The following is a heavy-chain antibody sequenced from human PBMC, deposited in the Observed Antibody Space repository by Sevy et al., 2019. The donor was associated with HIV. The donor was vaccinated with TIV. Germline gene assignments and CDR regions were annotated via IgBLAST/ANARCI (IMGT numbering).Heavy chain of an antibody. J-gene: IGHJ4*02. D-gene: IGHD1-26*01. CDR3: ASGRAPDNGKYFFDS. Sequence: ASVKVSCKASGYIFGIYDISWVRQAPGQGLEWMGWITPYSGDTNYAQKLQGRVTMTTDTSTRTSYMELSSLTSDDAGVYYCASGRAPDNGKYFFDSWAQGTLVTVSS. CDR1: GYIFGIYD. CDR2: ITPYSGDT. V-gene: IGHV1-18*01.